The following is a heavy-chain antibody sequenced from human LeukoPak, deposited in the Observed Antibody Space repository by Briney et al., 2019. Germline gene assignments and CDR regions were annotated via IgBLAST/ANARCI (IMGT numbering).Heavy chain of an antibody. V-gene: IGHV4-59*01. CDR2: IYYSGST. CDR1: GGSISSYY. J-gene: IGHJ4*02. CDR3: ARGSWMQLWFGGYYFDY. D-gene: IGHD5-18*01. Sequence: SETLSLACTVSGGSISSYYWSWIRQPPGKGLEWIGYIYYSGSTNYNPSLKSRVTISVDTSKNQFSLKLSSVTAADTAVYYCARGSWMQLWFGGYYFDYWGQGTLVTVSS.